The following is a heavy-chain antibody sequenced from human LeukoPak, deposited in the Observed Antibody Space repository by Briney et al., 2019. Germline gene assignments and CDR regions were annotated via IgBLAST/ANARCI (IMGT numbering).Heavy chain of an antibody. CDR1: GFTFSNYA. V-gene: IGHV3-64*01. D-gene: IGHD6-13*01. J-gene: IGHJ4*02. CDR3: ARAPESSSWYYFDY. Sequence: GGSLRLSCAASGFTFSNYALHWVRQAPGKGLEYVSAISSNGGRTYYANSVKGRFTISRDNSKNTLYLQMSSLRDEDMAAYYCARAPESSSWYYFDYWGQGTLVTVSS. CDR2: ISSNGGRT.